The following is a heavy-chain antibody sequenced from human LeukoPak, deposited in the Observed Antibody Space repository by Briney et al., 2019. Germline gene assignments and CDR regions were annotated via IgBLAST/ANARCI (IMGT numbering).Heavy chain of an antibody. CDR3: ARDLHGSPDW. Sequence: GESLRLSCAASGFTFTTFWMNWVRQAPGEGLVCVSLINTDGRTTTYADSVKGRFTISRDNAKNTLYLQMNSLRAEDTAVYYCARDLHGSPDWWGQGTLVTVSS. J-gene: IGHJ4*02. CDR1: GFTFTTFW. D-gene: IGHD2-2*03. CDR2: INTDGRTT. V-gene: IGHV3-74*01.